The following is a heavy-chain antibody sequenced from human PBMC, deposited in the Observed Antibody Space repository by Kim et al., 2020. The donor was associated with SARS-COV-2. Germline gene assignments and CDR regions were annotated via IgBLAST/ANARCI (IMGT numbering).Heavy chain of an antibody. Sequence: GGSLRLSCTASGFAFVDHAITWVRLSPGKGLEWVAFIRSKAYGGTTEYGASVRGRFTISRDDSKSIAYLQMNSLETEDTAVYYCGYCSATSCRRGYWFDPWGQGTLVTVSS. V-gene: IGHV3-49*04. CDR2: IRSKAYGGTT. J-gene: IGHJ5*02. CDR3: GYCSATSCRRGYWFDP. CDR1: GFAFVDHA. D-gene: IGHD2-15*01.